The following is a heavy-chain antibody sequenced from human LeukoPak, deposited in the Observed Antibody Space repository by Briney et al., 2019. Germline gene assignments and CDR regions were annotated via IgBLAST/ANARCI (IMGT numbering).Heavy chain of an antibody. D-gene: IGHD3-9*01. J-gene: IGHJ3*02. CDR3: ATGVLRYSDWLSKGDAFDI. CDR1: GHTFTSYD. V-gene: IGHV1-8*01. CDR2: MNPNSGNT. Sequence: ASVKVSCKASGHTFTSYDINWVRQATGQGLEWMGWMNPNSGNTGYAQKFQGRVTMTRNTSISTAYMELSSLRSEDTAVYYCATGVLRYSDWLSKGDAFDIWGQGTMVTVSS.